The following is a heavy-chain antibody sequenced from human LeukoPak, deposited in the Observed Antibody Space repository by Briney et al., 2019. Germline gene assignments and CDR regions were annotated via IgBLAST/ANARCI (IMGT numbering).Heavy chain of an antibody. Sequence: SETLSLTCTVSGGSISSYYWSWIRQPPGKGLEWIGYIYYSGSTNYNPSLKSRVTISVDTSKNQFSLKLSSVTAADTAVYYCARGGSYGDYVRPFDYWGQGTLVTVSS. CDR3: ARGGSYGDYVRPFDY. J-gene: IGHJ4*02. V-gene: IGHV4-59*01. CDR1: GGSISSYY. CDR2: IYYSGST. D-gene: IGHD4-17*01.